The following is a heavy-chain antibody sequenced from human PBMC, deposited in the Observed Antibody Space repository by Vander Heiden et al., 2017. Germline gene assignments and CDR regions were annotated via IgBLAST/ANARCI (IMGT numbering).Heavy chain of an antibody. J-gene: IGHJ6*02. D-gene: IGHD1-26*01. CDR1: GLTFSSCG. CDR2: IGNYGSNK. CDR3: ARGPSGGYDYDGMDV. V-gene: IGHV3-33*01. Sequence: QVQLVESGGGVVQPGRALRLSCAASGLTFSSCGMHWARQAPGKGMEWVAVIGNYGSNKNYADAVKGRFPFTRDNSKNTLKLQMNSLRAEDTAVYYCARGPSGGYDYDGMDVWGQGTTVTVSS.